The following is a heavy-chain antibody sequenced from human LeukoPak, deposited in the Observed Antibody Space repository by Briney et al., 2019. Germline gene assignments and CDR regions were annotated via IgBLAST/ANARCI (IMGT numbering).Heavy chain of an antibody. V-gene: IGHV3-74*01. CDR3: TTNCIGESY. CDR1: GFTFSSYW. Sequence: PGGSRRLSCAGSGFTFSSYWMHWVRQAPGKGLVWVSGISTDGSEIYYADFVKGRFTISRDNARGTLYLMMNSLRAEDTAVYYCTTNCIGESYWGQGIVVTAS. D-gene: IGHD3-10*01. CDR2: ISTDGSEI. J-gene: IGHJ4*02.